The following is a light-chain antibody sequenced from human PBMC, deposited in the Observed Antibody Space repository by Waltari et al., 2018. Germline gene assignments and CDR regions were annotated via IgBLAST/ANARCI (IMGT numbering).Light chain of an antibody. V-gene: IGKV3-11*01. CDR3: QQRYKWPHS. CDR1: QIVGTN. J-gene: IGKJ4*01. Sequence: EIVLTQSPATLSLSAGERATLSCRASQIVGTNLAWYQKRPGQAPRLLIYDAFDRAAGVPARGSGSSSWVEFTLTISSLEPEDSGVYFCQQRYKWPHSFGGGTKVEI. CDR2: DAF.